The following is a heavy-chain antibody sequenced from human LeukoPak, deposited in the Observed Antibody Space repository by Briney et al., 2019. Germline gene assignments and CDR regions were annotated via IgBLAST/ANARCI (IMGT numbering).Heavy chain of an antibody. Sequence: GGSLRLSCAASGFTFSSYWMSWVRQAPGKGLEWVANIKQDGSEKYYVDSVKGRFTISRDNSKNTLYLQVNSLRVEDTAVYYCAKSQWLVARDYFDYWGQGTLVTVSS. CDR2: IKQDGSEK. J-gene: IGHJ4*02. CDR1: GFTFSSYW. CDR3: AKSQWLVARDYFDY. V-gene: IGHV3-7*03. D-gene: IGHD6-19*01.